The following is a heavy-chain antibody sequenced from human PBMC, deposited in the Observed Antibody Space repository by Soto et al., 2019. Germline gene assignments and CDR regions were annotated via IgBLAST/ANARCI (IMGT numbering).Heavy chain of an antibody. V-gene: IGHV4-34*01. Sequence: QVQLQQWGAGLLKPSETLSLTCAVYGGSFSGYYWSWIRQPPGKGLEWIGEINHSGSTNYNPSLKSRVTISVDTSKNQCSLKLSSVTAADTAVYYCARGQRRPRYYDYVWGSYPDFEWGQGTLVTVSS. CDR1: GGSFSGYY. D-gene: IGHD3-16*02. CDR2: INHSGST. J-gene: IGHJ4*02. CDR3: ARGQRRPRYYDYVWGSYPDFE.